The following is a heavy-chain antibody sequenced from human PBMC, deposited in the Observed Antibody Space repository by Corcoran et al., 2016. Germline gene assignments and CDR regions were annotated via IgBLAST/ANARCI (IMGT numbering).Heavy chain of an antibody. V-gene: IGHV3-43D*03. J-gene: IGHJ6*02. CDR1: GFAFDDNA. CDR3: AKQRDYRRGIGRYYYGMDV. D-gene: IGHD3-16*01. Sequence: EVQLGESGGVVVPPGGSLRISCAASGFAFDDNAMHWVRQTPGKGLEWVSLISWDGGSTYYADSVKGRFTISRDNSKNSLYLQMNRLRAEDTALYYCAKQRDYRRGIGRYYYGMDVWGQGTTVTVSS. CDR2: ISWDGGST.